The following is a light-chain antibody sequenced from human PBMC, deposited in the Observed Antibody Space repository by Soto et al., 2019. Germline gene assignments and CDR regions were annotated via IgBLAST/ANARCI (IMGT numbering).Light chain of an antibody. CDR1: SSDVGRYNY. V-gene: IGLV2-14*03. CDR3: SSYTSSSTRV. Sequence: QSALTQPASVSGSPGQSITISCTGTSSDVGRYNYVSWYQQHPDKAPKLMIYDVANRPSGVSDRFSGSKSGNTASLTIFDLQTEDEADYYCSSYTSSSTRVFGTGTKLTVL. J-gene: IGLJ1*01. CDR2: DVA.